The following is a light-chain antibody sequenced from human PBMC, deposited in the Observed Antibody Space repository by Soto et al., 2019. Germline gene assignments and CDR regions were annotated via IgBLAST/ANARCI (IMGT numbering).Light chain of an antibody. CDR1: SSDVGSYNL. Sequence: QSALTQPASVSGSPGQSITISCTGNSSDVGSYNLVSWYQQHPGKAPKLIIYDVSNRPSGVSNRFSGSKSGNTASLTISGLQAEDEADYYCSSYTSSSTLYVFGTGTKVTVL. CDR3: SSYTSSSTLYV. CDR2: DVS. V-gene: IGLV2-14*02. J-gene: IGLJ1*01.